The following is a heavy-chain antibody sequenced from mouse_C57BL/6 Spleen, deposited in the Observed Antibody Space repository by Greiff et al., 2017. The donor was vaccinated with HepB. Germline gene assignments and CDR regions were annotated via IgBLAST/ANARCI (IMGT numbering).Heavy chain of an antibody. CDR1: GFTFSSYT. CDR3: ARLLLRFYAMDY. Sequence: EVMLVESGGGLVKPGGSLKLSCAASGFTFSSYTMSWVRQTPEKRLEWVATISGGGGNTYYPDSVKGRFTISRDNAKNTLYLQMSSLRSEDTALYYCARLLLRFYAMDYWGQGTSVTVSS. D-gene: IGHD1-1*01. J-gene: IGHJ4*01. CDR2: ISGGGGNT. V-gene: IGHV5-9*01.